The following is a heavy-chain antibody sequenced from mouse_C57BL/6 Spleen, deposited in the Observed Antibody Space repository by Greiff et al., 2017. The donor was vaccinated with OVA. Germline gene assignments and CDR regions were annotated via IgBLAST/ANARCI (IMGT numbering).Heavy chain of an antibody. CDR1: GFSLTSYG. V-gene: IGHV2-5*01. CDR2: IWRGGST. CDR3: AKRDYDYSYYAMDY. D-gene: IGHD2-4*01. J-gene: IGHJ4*01. Sequence: VKLMESGPGLVQPSQSLSITCTVSGFSLTSYGVHWVRQSPGQGLEWLGVIWRGGSTDYNAAFMSRLSITKDNSKSQVFFKMNSLQADDTAIYYCAKRDYDYSYYAMDYWGQGTSVTVSS.